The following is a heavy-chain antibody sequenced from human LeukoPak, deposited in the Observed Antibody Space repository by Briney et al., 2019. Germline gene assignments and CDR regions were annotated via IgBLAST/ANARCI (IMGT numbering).Heavy chain of an antibody. Sequence: SETLSLTCAVYGGSFSGYYWSWIRQPPGKGLEWIGEINHSGSTNYNPSLKSRVTISVDTSKNQFSLKLSSVTAADTAVYYCPRGWDTAMVHWGQGTLVTVSS. CDR3: PRGWDTAMVH. J-gene: IGHJ4*02. CDR2: INHSGST. CDR1: GGSFSGYY. D-gene: IGHD5-18*01. V-gene: IGHV4-34*01.